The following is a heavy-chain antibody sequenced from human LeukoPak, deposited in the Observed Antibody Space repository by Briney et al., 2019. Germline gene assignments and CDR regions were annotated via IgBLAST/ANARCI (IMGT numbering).Heavy chain of an antibody. D-gene: IGHD4-11*01. CDR2: IIPIFGTA. CDR3: ARDRDDYSNYVVSDY. J-gene: IGHJ4*02. CDR1: GGTFSSYA. Sequence: SVKVSCKASGGTFSSYAISWVRQAPGQGLEWMGRIIPIFGTANYAQKFQGRATITTDEPTSTAYMELSSLRSEDTAVYYCARDRDDYSNYVVSDYWGQGTLVTVSS. V-gene: IGHV1-69*05.